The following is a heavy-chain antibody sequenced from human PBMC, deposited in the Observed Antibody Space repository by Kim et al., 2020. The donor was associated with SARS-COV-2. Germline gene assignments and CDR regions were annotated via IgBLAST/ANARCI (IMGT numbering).Heavy chain of an antibody. V-gene: IGHV4-59*08. CDR2: IYYSGST. J-gene: IGHJ4*02. D-gene: IGHD6-13*01. CDR3: ARHPPGRQLTPYMWLDY. Sequence: SETLSLTCTVSGGSISSYYWSWIRQPPGKGLEWIGYIYYSGSTNYNPSLKSRVTISVDTSKNQFSLKLSSVTAADTAVYYCARHPPGRQLTPYMWLDYWGQGTLVTVSS. CDR1: GGSISSYY.